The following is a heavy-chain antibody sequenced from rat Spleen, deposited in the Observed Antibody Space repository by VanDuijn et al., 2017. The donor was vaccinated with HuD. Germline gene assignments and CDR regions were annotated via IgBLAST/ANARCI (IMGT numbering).Heavy chain of an antibody. Sequence: QVQLKESGPGLMQPSQTLSLTCIVSGFSLTNYHVHWVRQPPGKGLEWMAVIWSGGNTDYNSALKTRLSISRDTSKSQVFLKVNSLKTEDTGIYYCTRNYAYYYDGSYHGGFDYWGQGVMVTVSS. CDR2: IWSGGNT. CDR1: GFSLTNYH. V-gene: IGHV2S13*01. D-gene: IGHD1-12*02. J-gene: IGHJ2*01. CDR3: TRNYAYYYDGSYHGGFDY.